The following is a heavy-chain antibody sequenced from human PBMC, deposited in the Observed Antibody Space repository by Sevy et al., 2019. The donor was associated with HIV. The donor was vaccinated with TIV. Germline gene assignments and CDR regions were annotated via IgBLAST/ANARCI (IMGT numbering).Heavy chain of an antibody. Sequence: GGSLRLSCAASGFTFSGYGMHWVRQAPGKGLEWVAIISKDGSKTYYSESVKGRFAISRDNSRNTLNLQMSSLRVEDTAVYYCASGFDYQEQYYYFFGMDVWGRGTTVTVSS. CDR2: ISKDGSKT. J-gene: IGHJ6*02. D-gene: IGHD5-12*01. CDR3: ASGFDYQEQYYYFFGMDV. V-gene: IGHV3-30*03. CDR1: GFTFSGYG.